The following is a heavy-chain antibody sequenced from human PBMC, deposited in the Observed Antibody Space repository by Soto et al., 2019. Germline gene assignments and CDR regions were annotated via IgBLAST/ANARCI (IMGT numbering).Heavy chain of an antibody. D-gene: IGHD1-1*01. CDR1: GFTVSGKKY. CDR3: ATWHLQEHAYDI. V-gene: IGHV3-53*01. J-gene: IGHJ3*02. CDR2: LYDLDGT. Sequence: DVQLVASGGGLIQPGESLRLSCEAFGFTVSGKKYVAWVRQAPGKGLEWVSALYDLDGTYYADSVKGRFTTSSDSSRTTVYLPMSSLRPDDTAVYSCATWHLQEHAYDIWGQGTMVTVSS.